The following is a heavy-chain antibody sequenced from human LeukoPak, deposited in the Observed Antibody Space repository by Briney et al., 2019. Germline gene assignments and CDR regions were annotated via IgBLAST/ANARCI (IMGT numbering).Heavy chain of an antibody. CDR1: GGSFSGYY. Sequence: PSETLSLTCAVYGGSFSGYYWSWIRQPPGKGLEWIGEINHSGSTNYNPSLKSRVTISVDTSKNQFSLKLSSVTAADTAVYYCARRGILTGYYEGHFDYWGQGTLVTVSS. V-gene: IGHV4-34*01. J-gene: IGHJ4*02. CDR3: ARRGILTGYYEGHFDY. CDR2: INHSGST. D-gene: IGHD3-9*01.